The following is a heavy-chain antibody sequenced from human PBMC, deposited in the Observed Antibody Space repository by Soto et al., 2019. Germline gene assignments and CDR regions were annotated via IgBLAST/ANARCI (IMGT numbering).Heavy chain of an antibody. D-gene: IGHD4-17*01. V-gene: IGHV3-33*01. CDR1: GFTFSSYG. Sequence: QVQLVESGGGVVQPGRPLRLSCAASGFTFSSYGMHWVRQAPGKGLEWVAVIWYDGSNKYYADSVKGRFTISRDNSKNTLYLQMNSLRAEDTAVYYCARGYGGNSGSFDYWGQGTLVTVSS. CDR3: ARGYGGNSGSFDY. CDR2: IWYDGSNK. J-gene: IGHJ4*02.